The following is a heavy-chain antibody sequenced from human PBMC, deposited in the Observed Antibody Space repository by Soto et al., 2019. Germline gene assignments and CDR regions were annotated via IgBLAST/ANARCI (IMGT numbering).Heavy chain of an antibody. J-gene: IGHJ4*02. CDR2: MSYDGTKE. V-gene: IGHV3-30*18. D-gene: IGHD6-13*01. CDR1: GFTFSTYG. Sequence: ESVGGVVQPGRSLRLSCAASGFTFSTYGMHWVRQAPGKGLEWVAAMSYDGTKEYYVDSVKGRFTISRDNSRNTLFLQLNSLRAEDTAVYYCAKEYGSTWIDHWGQGTLVTVSS. CDR3: AKEYGSTWIDH.